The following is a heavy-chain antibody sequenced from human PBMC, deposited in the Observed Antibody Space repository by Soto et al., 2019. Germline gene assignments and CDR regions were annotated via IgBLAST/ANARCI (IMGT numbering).Heavy chain of an antibody. V-gene: IGHV3-48*04. Sequence: EVQLLESGGGLVQPGGSLRLSCAASGFIFSSYAMTWVRQAPGKGLEWVSYITNTDYTTKYADSVKGRFTMSRDNAKKSLSLQMDSLRAEDTAVYYCAKIRGAWGYVFDIWGQGTMVIVSS. J-gene: IGHJ3*02. CDR3: AKIRGAWGYVFDI. CDR1: GFIFSSYA. CDR2: ITNTDYTT. D-gene: IGHD3-10*01.